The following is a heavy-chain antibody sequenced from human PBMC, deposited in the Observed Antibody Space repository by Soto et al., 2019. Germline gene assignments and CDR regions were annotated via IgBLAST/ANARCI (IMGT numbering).Heavy chain of an antibody. V-gene: IGHV4-39*01. J-gene: IGHJ4*02. CDR2: IYYSGST. Sequence: CSRQTPGKGLEWIGSIYYSGSTYYNPSLKSRVTISVDTSKNQFSLKLSSVTAADTAVYYCARRLGNYYDTSRAFEYWGQGTLVTVSS. CDR3: ARRLGNYYDTSRAFEY. D-gene: IGHD3-22*01.